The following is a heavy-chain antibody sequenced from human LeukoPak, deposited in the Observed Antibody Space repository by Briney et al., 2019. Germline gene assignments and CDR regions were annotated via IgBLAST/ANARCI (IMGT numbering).Heavy chain of an antibody. Sequence: PSETLSLICAVYGGSFSGYYWSWIRQPPGKGLEWIGEINHSGSTNYNPSLKSRVTISVDTSKNQFSLKLSSVTAADTAVYYCATEVAATNYDSSGYYLWGQGTLVTVSS. CDR2: INHSGST. V-gene: IGHV4-34*01. CDR1: GGSFSGYY. CDR3: ATEVAATNYDSSGYYL. D-gene: IGHD3-22*01. J-gene: IGHJ5*02.